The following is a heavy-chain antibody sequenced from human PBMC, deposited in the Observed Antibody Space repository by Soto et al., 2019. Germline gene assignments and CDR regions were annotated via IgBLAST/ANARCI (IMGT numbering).Heavy chain of an antibody. Sequence: EVQLVESGGGLVQPGGSLRLSCAASGFTFSSHSMNWVRQAPGKGLEWVSYISPSSSTIYYADSVKGRFTISRDNAKNSLYLQMNSLRAEDTAVYYCARAQYYYDSSGYSYWGQGTLVTVSS. CDR1: GFTFSSHS. D-gene: IGHD3-22*01. J-gene: IGHJ4*02. CDR3: ARAQYYYDSSGYSY. CDR2: ISPSSSTI. V-gene: IGHV3-48*01.